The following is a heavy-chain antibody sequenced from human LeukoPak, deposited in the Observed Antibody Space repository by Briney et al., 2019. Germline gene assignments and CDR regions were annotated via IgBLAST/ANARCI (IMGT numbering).Heavy chain of an antibody. V-gene: IGHV1-2*02. Sequence: ASVTLSCKASGYTFTGYYMHWVRRAPGQGLEWMGWINPNSGGTNYAQKFQGTVTMTRDTSISTAYMELSRLRSDDTAVYYCARDLRLRLMAVGYWGHGRLGSVSS. J-gene: IGHJ4*03. D-gene: IGHD5-12*01. CDR3: ARDLRLRLMAVGY. CDR2: INPNSGGT. CDR1: GYTFTGYY.